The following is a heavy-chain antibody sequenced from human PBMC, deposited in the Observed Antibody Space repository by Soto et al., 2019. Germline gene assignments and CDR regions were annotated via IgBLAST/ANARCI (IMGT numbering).Heavy chain of an antibody. J-gene: IGHJ3*02. D-gene: IGHD2-2*01. CDR1: GGSINGFY. CDR3: ARLTCSNTRCIKLNGFDI. V-gene: IGHV4-59*01. CDR2: MYNSGTI. Sequence: QVQLQESGPGLVKPSETLSLTCTVSGGSINGFYWSWLRQPPGKGLELIGYMYNSGTINNNPSLKTRVTMLIDRSTNQFCLRLTSVTAADMAVYYCARLTCSNTRCIKLNGFDIWGQGTMVTVSP.